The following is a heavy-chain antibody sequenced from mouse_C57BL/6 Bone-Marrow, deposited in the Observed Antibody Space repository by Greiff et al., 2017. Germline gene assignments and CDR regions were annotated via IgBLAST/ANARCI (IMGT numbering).Heavy chain of an antibody. Sequence: EVKLVESGGGLVQPGGSLSLSCAASGFTFTDYYMSWVRQPPGKALEWLGFIRNKANGYTTEYSASVKGRFTISRDNSQSILYLQMNALRAEDSATYYCARYGSSSFDYWGQGTTLTVSS. D-gene: IGHD1-1*01. CDR3: ARYGSSSFDY. V-gene: IGHV7-3*01. J-gene: IGHJ2*01. CDR2: IRNKANGYTT. CDR1: GFTFTDYY.